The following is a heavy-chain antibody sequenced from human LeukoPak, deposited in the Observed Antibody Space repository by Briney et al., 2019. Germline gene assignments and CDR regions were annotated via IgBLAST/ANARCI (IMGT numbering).Heavy chain of an antibody. V-gene: IGHV4-59*01. D-gene: IGHD3-3*01. J-gene: IGHJ4*02. Sequence: SETLSLTCTVSGGSISSYYWSWIRQPPGKGLEWIGYIYYSGSTNYNPSLKSRVTISVDTSKNQLSLKLTSVTAADTAVYYCARGVPEYYDFWSGYFYYFDYWGQGTLVTVSP. CDR3: ARGVPEYYDFWSGYFYYFDY. CDR1: GGSISSYY. CDR2: IYYSGST.